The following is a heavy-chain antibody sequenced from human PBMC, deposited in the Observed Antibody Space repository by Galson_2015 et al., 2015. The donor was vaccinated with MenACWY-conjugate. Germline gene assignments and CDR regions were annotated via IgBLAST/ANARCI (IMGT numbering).Heavy chain of an antibody. V-gene: IGHV1-46*01. CDR2: MHPSSNAT. CDR3: AREWADKDADSCGWFDP. Sequence: SVKVSCKASGFTFTSHYFHWVRQAPGQDLEWMGIMHPSSNATVYAQKFQGRVTLTWDTSTTTVYMDLISLRSEDTAVYYCAREWADKDADSCGWFDPWGQGTLVTVS. CDR1: GFTFTSHY. D-gene: IGHD2-21*01. J-gene: IGHJ5*02.